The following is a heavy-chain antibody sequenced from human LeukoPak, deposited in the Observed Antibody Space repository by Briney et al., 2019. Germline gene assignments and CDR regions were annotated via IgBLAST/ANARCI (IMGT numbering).Heavy chain of an antibody. D-gene: IGHD2-15*01. CDR2: INAGNGNT. J-gene: IGHJ6*02. CDR1: GYTFTSYA. Sequence: ASVKVSCKASGYTFTSYAMHWVRQAPGQRLEWMGWINAGNGNTKYSQKLQGRVTITRDTSASTAYMELSSLRSEDTAVYYCARDRLLWVVAAKNYYYYGMDVWGQGTTVTVSS. CDR3: ARDRLLWVVAAKNYYYYGMDV. V-gene: IGHV1-3*01.